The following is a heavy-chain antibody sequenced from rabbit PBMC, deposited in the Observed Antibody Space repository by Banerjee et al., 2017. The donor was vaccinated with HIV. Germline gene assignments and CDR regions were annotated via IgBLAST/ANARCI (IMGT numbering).Heavy chain of an antibody. CDR3: ARDLAGVIGWNFNL. D-gene: IGHD4-1*01. Sequence: QEQLVESGGGLVQPGGSLKLSCKASGFDFSSYGVSWVRQAPGKGLEWIGYIDPVFGSTVYATWAKGRFTISRTSSTTVTLQMTSLTAADTATYFCARDLAGVIGWNFNLWGQGTLVTVS. V-gene: IGHV1S39*01. CDR1: GFDFSSYG. CDR2: IDPVFGST. J-gene: IGHJ4*01.